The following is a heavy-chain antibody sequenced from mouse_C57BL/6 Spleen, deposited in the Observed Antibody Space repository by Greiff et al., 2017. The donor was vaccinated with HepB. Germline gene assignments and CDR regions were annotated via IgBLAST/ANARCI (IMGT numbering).Heavy chain of an antibody. D-gene: IGHD1-1*01. CDR3: ARHEGTVEDWYFDV. V-gene: IGHV5-6*01. CDR1: GFTFSSYG. J-gene: IGHJ1*03. Sequence: EVQLVESGGDLVKPGGSLKLSCAASGFTFSSYGMSWVRQTPDKRLEWVATISSGGSYTYYPDSVKGRFTISRDNAKNTLYLQMSSLKSEDTAMYYCARHEGTVEDWYFDVWGTGTTVTVSS. CDR2: ISSGGSYT.